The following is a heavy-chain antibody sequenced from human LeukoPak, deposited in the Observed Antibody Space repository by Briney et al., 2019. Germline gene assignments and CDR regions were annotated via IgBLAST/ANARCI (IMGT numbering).Heavy chain of an antibody. CDR3: ARARYCSSTSCPYYYYYMDV. V-gene: IGHV4-4*07. CDR1: GGSISSYY. Sequence: SETLSLTCTVSGGSISSYYWSWIRQPAGKGLEWIGRIYTSGSTNYNPSPKSRVTMSVDTSKNQFSLKLSSVTAADTAVYYCARARYCSSTSCPYYYYYMDVWGKGTTVTVSS. D-gene: IGHD2-2*01. J-gene: IGHJ6*03. CDR2: IYTSGST.